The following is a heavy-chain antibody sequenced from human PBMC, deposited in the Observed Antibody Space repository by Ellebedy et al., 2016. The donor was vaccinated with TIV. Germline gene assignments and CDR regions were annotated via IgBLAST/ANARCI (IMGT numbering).Heavy chain of an antibody. CDR2: INPSDGLT. CDR3: ARMWLGGTFDY. D-gene: IGHD6-19*01. CDR1: GYTFTTYF. J-gene: IGHJ4*02. Sequence: ASVKVSCKASGYTFTTYFMHWVRQAPGQGLEWMGIINPSDGLTSYAQKLQGRVTMTRDTSTNTAYMELSSLRSEDTAVYYCARMWLGGTFDYWGQGTLVTVSS. V-gene: IGHV1-46*04.